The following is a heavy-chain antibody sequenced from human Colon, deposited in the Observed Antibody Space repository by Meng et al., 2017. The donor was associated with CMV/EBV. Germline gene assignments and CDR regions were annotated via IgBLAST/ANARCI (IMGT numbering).Heavy chain of an antibody. CDR1: GGSLSGYY. CDR3: SRGADPYKSGIY. CDR2: IHHSGST. J-gene: IGHJ4*02. Sequence: QVPLTQWGVGLLRPSETLSLTCTVYGGSLSGYYWTWIRQPPGKGLEWIGEIHHSGSTFYNPSLNNRVSISVDTPKDQFSLNLRSVTAADTAVYYCSRGADPYKSGIYWGQGALVTVSS. V-gene: IGHV4-34*01. D-gene: IGHD5-24*01.